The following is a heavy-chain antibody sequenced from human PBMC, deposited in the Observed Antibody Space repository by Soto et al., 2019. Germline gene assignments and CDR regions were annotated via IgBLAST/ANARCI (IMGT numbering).Heavy chain of an antibody. CDR3: ARDVNGGFCGA. V-gene: IGHV3-21*01. CDR2: ISSRNNDM. D-gene: IGHD2-21*01. CDR1: GFTFRSYS. J-gene: IGHJ5*02. Sequence: EVQLVESGGGLVKPGGSLRLSCAASGFTFRSYSMNWVRQAPGKGLEWVSTISSRNNDMYYVDSVKGRFTISRDNARNSVYLQMTSLRADDTAVYYCARDVNGGFCGAWGQGTVVTVSS.